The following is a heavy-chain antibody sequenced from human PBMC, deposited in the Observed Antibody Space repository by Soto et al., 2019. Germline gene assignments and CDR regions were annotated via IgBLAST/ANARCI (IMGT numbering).Heavy chain of an antibody. V-gene: IGHV3-7*04. CDR1: GFTFSSYW. CDR2: IKQDGSER. D-gene: IGHD1-26*01. CDR3: ARDWGATTPLDY. J-gene: IGHJ4*02. Sequence: EVQLVESGGGLVQPGGSLRLSCAASGFTFSSYWMSWVRQAPGIGLEWVATIKQDGSERYYVDSVKGRFTISRDNAKNSLYLQMNSLRADDTAVYYCARDWGATTPLDYWGQGALVTVSS.